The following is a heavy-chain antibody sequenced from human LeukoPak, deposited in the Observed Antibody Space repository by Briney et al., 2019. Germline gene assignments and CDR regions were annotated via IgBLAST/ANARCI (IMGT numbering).Heavy chain of an antibody. CDR3: TTLIVVVPAAIDY. D-gene: IGHD2-2*01. Sequence: SLRLSCTASGFTFGDYAMSWVRQAPGKGLEWVGFIRSKAYGGTTEYAASVKGRFTISRDDSKSIAYLQMNSLKTEDTAVYYCTTLIVVVPAAIDYWGQGTLVTVSS. CDR2: IRSKAYGGTT. CDR1: GFTFGDYA. V-gene: IGHV3-49*04. J-gene: IGHJ4*02.